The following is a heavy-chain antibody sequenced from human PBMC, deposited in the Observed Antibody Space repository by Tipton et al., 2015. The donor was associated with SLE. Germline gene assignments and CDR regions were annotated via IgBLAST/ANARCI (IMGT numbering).Heavy chain of an antibody. V-gene: IGHV3-30*02. CDR3: AKDGSSCGGDCYYFDF. Sequence: SLRLSCAASGFTFSNYGMHWVRQAPVKGLEWVAFIRYDGSIKSYADSVTGRFTISRDNSKNTLFLQMNSLKAEDTAVYYCAKDGSSCGGDCYYFDFWGQGTLVTVS. D-gene: IGHD2-21*01. CDR1: GFTFSNYG. CDR2: IRYDGSIK. J-gene: IGHJ4*02.